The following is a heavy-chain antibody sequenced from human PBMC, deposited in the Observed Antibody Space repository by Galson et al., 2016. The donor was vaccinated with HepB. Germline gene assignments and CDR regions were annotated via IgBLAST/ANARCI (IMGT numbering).Heavy chain of an antibody. V-gene: IGHV3-21*01. Sequence: SLRLSCAASGFTFSSYNMNWVRQAPGKGLEWVSSISSSGSYIYYADVVKGRFTISRDNAKNSLSLQMNRLRAEDTAVYYCASSPRIQVWRRYDFFEYWRQGSLVTVSS. D-gene: IGHD3-16*01. CDR3: ASSPRIQVWRRYDFFEY. CDR1: GFTFSSYN. J-gene: IGHJ4*02. CDR2: ISSSGSYI.